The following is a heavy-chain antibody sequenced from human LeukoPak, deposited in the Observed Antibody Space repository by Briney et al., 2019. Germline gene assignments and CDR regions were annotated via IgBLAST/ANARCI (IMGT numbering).Heavy chain of an antibody. CDR1: GDSISSGDYY. Sequence: SETLSLTCTVSGDSISSGDYYWSWIRQPAGKGLEWIGRISSSGSTNYNPSLKSRVTISVDTSKNQFSLKLSSVTAADTAVYYCARRGGYYGSGSYYPIYYYYYYYMDVWGKGATVTISS. CDR2: ISSSGST. D-gene: IGHD3-10*01. V-gene: IGHV4-61*02. J-gene: IGHJ6*03. CDR3: ARRGGYYGSGSYYPIYYYYYYYMDV.